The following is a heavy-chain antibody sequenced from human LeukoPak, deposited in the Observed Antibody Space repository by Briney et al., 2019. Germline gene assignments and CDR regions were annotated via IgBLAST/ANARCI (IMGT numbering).Heavy chain of an antibody. Sequence: GGSLRLSCAASGFTFSDYGMSWVRQIPGKGLEWVSTICGDCGNTHYADSVKGRFTISKDNAKNSLYLQMNSLRAEDTAVYYCARDRYSSGWLDYWGQGTLVTVSS. J-gene: IGHJ4*02. V-gene: IGHV3-23*01. CDR1: GFTFSDYG. CDR2: ICGDCGNT. CDR3: ARDRYSSGWLDY. D-gene: IGHD6-19*01.